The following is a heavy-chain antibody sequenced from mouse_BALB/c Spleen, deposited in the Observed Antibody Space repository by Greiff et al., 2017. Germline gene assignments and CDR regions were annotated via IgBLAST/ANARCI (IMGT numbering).Heavy chain of an antibody. D-gene: IGHD2-1*01. CDR2: ISSGGSYT. CDR1: GFTFSSYA. J-gene: IGHJ3*01. Sequence: EVQRVESGGGLVKPGGSLKLSCAASGFTFSSYAMSWVRQSPEKRLEWVAEISSGGSYTYYPDTVTGRFTISRDNAKNTLYLEMSSLRSEDTAMYYCARGYYGNETWFAYWGQGTLVTVSA. CDR3: ARGYYGNETWFAY. V-gene: IGHV5-9-4*01.